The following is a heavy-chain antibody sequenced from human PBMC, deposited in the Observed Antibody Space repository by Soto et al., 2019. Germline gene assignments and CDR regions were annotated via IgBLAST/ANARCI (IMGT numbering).Heavy chain of an antibody. CDR2: INQDGSEE. Sequence: EVQLVESGGGLVQPGGSLRLSCAPSGFTFSSYWMSWVRQAPGKGLEWVANINQDGSEEYYVDSVKGRFTISRDNAKNSLYLQMNSLRAEDTAVYYCARGYYGSGSNFDYWGQGTLVTVSS. D-gene: IGHD3-10*01. CDR1: GFTFSSYW. J-gene: IGHJ4*02. V-gene: IGHV3-7*01. CDR3: ARGYYGSGSNFDY.